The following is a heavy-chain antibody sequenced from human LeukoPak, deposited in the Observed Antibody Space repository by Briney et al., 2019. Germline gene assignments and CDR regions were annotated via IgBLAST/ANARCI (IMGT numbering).Heavy chain of an antibody. V-gene: IGHV1-18*01. CDR1: GYTFSSYG. CDR3: ARSSLGTITAGPFDY. Sequence: ASVKVSCKSSGYTFSSYGIAWVRQAPGQGLEWMGWISGYNGNTNYAQKLQGRVSMTTDTSTTTAYMELRSLTSDDTALYYCARSSLGTITAGPFDYWGQGTLVTVSS. CDR2: ISGYNGNT. J-gene: IGHJ4*02. D-gene: IGHD5-12*01.